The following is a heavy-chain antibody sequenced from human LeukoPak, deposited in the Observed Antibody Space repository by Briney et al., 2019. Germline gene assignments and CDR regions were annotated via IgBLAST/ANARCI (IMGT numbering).Heavy chain of an antibody. D-gene: IGHD5-18*01. V-gene: IGHV1-69*05. CDR2: IIPIFGTA. J-gene: IGHJ3*02. Sequence: KVSCKASGGTFSSYAISWVRQAPGQGLECMGRIIPIFGTANYAQKFQGRVMITTDESTSTAYMELSSLRSEDTAVYYCARVERGYSYGLDAFDIWGQGTMVTVSS. CDR3: ARVERGYSYGLDAFDI. CDR1: GGTFSSYA.